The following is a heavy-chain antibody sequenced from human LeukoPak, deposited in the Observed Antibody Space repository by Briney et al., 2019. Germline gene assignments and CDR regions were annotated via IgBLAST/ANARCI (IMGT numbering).Heavy chain of an antibody. J-gene: IGHJ5*02. CDR2: ISSSSSSYI. Sequence: GGSLRLSCAASGFTFSSYSMNWVRQAPGKGLEWVSSISSSSSSYIYYADSVKGRFTISRDNAKNSLYLQMNSLRAEDMAVYYCARDLSAAGLGRWFDPWGQGTLVTVSS. D-gene: IGHD6-13*01. CDR1: GFTFSSYS. CDR3: ARDLSAAGLGRWFDP. V-gene: IGHV3-21*01.